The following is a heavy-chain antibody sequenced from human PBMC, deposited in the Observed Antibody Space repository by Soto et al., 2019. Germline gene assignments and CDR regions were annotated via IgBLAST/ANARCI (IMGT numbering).Heavy chain of an antibody. CDR1: GFTFSSCA. J-gene: IGHJ4*02. CDR3: AKDPPYRGWGVYFDY. D-gene: IGHD4-4*01. CDR2: LNAGGDDT. Sequence: EVQLLESGGGLVQPGGSLRLSCSASGFTFSSCAMTWVRQAPGKGLEWVSSLNAGGDDTYYAGSIKGRFTISSDNSKNTVYLQMNSVRVDDTAIYYCAKDPPYRGWGVYFDYWSQGLLVTVSS. V-gene: IGHV3-23*01.